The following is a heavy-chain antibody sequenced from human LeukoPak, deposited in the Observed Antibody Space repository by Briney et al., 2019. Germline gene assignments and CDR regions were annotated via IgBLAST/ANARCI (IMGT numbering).Heavy chain of an antibody. CDR3: ARALPGYYDTRGRYYYMDV. Sequence: GGSLRLSCAASGFTITTNYMNWVRQAPGKGLEWVSVIYGDDETNYADSVKGRFTISRDNAKNSLYLQMHSLRAEDTAVYYCARALPGYYDTRGRYYYMDVWGKGTTVTVSS. CDR2: IYGDDET. D-gene: IGHD3-22*01. CDR1: GFTITTNY. V-gene: IGHV3-53*01. J-gene: IGHJ6*03.